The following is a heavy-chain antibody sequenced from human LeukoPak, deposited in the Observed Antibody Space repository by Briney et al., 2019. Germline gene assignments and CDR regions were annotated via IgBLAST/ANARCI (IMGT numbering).Heavy chain of an antibody. Sequence: PSETLSLTCTVSGGSISSGGYYWSWIRQPPGKGLEWIGYIYHSGSTYYNPSLKSRVTISVDRSKNQFSLKLSSVTATDTAVYYCARDKGPRPLDYWGQGTLVTVSS. J-gene: IGHJ4*02. CDR3: ARDKGPRPLDY. CDR1: GGSISSGGYY. V-gene: IGHV4-30-2*01. CDR2: IYHSGST.